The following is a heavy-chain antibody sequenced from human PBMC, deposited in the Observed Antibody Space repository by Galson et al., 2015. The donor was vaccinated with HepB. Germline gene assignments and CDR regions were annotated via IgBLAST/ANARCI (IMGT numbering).Heavy chain of an antibody. CDR1: GYTFTSYY. J-gene: IGHJ4*02. CDR2: VSPTANNT. CDR3: ARSPVAYSGYDYLYFDY. V-gene: IGHV1-46*01. D-gene: IGHD5-12*01. Sequence: SVKVSCKASGYTFTSYYLHWVRQAPGQGLQWMGIVSPTANNTTYAQKFQGRVTMTRDTSTSTVYMVLSSLRSEDTAVYFCARSPVAYSGYDYLYFDYWGQGTLVTASS.